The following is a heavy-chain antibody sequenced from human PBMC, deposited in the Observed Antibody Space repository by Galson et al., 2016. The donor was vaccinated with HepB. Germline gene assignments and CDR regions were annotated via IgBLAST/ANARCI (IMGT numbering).Heavy chain of an antibody. CDR3: ARATISDWHFDL. J-gene: IGHJ2*01. Sequence: SETLSLTCTVSGGSITTDYWTWIRQPPGKGLEWIGYISYGATSTYNPSLRSRVTISEDTSKNQFSLKLISVTAADTAVYYCARATISDWHFDLWGRGTLVAVSS. V-gene: IGHV4-59*01. CDR2: ISYGATS. CDR1: GGSITTDY.